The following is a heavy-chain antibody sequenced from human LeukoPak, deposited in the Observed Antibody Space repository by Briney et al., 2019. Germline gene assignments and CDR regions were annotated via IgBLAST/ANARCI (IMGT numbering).Heavy chain of an antibody. Sequence: GGSLRLSCATSGFTFSSYAMSWVRQAPGKGLEWVSTITASGDSTYYPGSVKARFTISRDNSKNTLHLQMNSLTAEDTAVYYCAKDQGPRIVDTTDYWGQGTLVTVSS. V-gene: IGHV3-23*01. CDR2: ITASGDST. D-gene: IGHD5-12*01. CDR3: AKDQGPRIVDTTDY. CDR1: GFTFSSYA. J-gene: IGHJ4*02.